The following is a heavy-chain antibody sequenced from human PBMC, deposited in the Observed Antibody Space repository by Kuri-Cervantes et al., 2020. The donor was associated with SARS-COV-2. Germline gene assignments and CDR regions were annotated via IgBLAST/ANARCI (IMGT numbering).Heavy chain of an antibody. CDR3: AADYGGNTYYYYYGMDV. CDR2: IVVGSGNT. J-gene: IGHJ6*02. V-gene: IGHV1-58*01. D-gene: IGHD4-23*01. CDR1: GFTFTSSA. Sequence: SVKVSCKASGFTFTSSAVQWVRQARGQRFEWIGWIVVGSGNTNYAQKFQERVTITRDMSTSTAYMELSSLRSEDTAVYYCAADYGGNTYYYYYGMDVWGQGTTVTVSS.